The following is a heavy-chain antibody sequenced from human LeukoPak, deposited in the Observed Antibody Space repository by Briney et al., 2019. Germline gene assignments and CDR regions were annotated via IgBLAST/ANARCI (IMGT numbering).Heavy chain of an antibody. D-gene: IGHD3-22*01. CDR1: GFTFSNYD. CDR2: ITSSSSYI. J-gene: IGHJ4*02. Sequence: GGSLRLSCAASGFTFSNYDMNWVRQAPGKGLEWVSSITSSSSYIYYADSVKGRFTISRDNAKNSLYLQMNSLRAEDTALYYCARDLRVVITGSFDSWGQGTLVTVSS. V-gene: IGHV3-21*04. CDR3: ARDLRVVITGSFDS.